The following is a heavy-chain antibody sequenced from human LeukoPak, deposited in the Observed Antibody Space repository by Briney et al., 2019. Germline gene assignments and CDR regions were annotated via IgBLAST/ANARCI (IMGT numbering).Heavy chain of an antibody. CDR3: ARGVGTRLGELSLGI. D-gene: IGHD3-16*02. CDR2: ISSSSSYI. Sequence: GGSLRLSCAASGFTFSSYSMNWVRQAPGKGLEWVSSISSSSSYIYYADSVKGRFTISRDNAKNSLYLQMNSLRAEDTAVYYCARGVGTRLGELSLGIWGQGTRVTVSS. J-gene: IGHJ4*02. CDR1: GFTFSSYS. V-gene: IGHV3-21*01.